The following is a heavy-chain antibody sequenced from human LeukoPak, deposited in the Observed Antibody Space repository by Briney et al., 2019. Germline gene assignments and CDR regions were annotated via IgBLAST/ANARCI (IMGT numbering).Heavy chain of an antibody. CDR2: INHSGST. J-gene: IGHJ6*02. D-gene: IGHD3-22*01. CDR1: GGSFSGYY. Sequence: PSETLSLTCAVYGGSFSGYYWSWIRQPPGKGLEWIGEINHSGSTNYNPSLKSRVTISVDTSKNQFSLKLSSVTAADTAVYYCARVVHSSGYYYPLDSYYGMDVWRQGHTVTVSS. CDR3: ARVVHSSGYYYPLDSYYGMDV. V-gene: IGHV4-34*01.